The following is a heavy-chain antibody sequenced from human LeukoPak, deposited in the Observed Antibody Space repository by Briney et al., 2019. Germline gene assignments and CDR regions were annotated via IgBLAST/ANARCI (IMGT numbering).Heavy chain of an antibody. D-gene: IGHD2-15*01. CDR3: VRMVIRAYCSSGNCYEHAFDI. J-gene: IGHJ3*02. CDR2: IYYSGSS. CDR1: GGSFSTYY. V-gene: IGHV4-59*08. Sequence: KPSETLSLTCTVSGGSFSTYYWSWIRQSPGKGLEWIGYIYYSGSSNYNPSLKSRVTISVDTPKNQFSLKMSSVTAADTAAYYCVRMVIRAYCSSGNCYEHAFDIWGQGTMVTVSS.